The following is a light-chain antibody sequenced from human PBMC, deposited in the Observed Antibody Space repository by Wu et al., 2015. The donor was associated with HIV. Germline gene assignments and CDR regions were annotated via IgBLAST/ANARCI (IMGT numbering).Light chain of an antibody. CDR1: QGISKS. CDR3: QQYYSTPLT. CDR2: ATS. J-gene: IGKJ4*01. V-gene: IGKV1-NL1*01. Sequence: DIQMTQSPSSLSASVGDRVXITCRASQGISKSLAWYQQKPGKAPKLLLYATSRLESGVPSRFSGSGSVTDYTLTISSLQPEDFVTYYCQQYYSTPLTFGGGTKVEIK.